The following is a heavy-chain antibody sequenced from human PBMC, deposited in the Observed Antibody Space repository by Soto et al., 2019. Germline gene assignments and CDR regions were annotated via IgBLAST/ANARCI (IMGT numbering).Heavy chain of an antibody. Sequence: QVQLVESGGGVVQPGGSLRLSCAASGFTFSYYGFHWVRQAPGKGLAWVAVMHNGGNEKYYVDSVKGRFTVSRDDSRNMVSLEMSGLRAEDTAEYFYARDEDTTGHYSHFDLWGRGALVAVS. CDR1: GFTFSYYG. CDR2: MHNGGNEK. CDR3: ARDEDTTGHYSHFDL. V-gene: IGHV3-33*08. D-gene: IGHD3-9*01. J-gene: IGHJ4*02.